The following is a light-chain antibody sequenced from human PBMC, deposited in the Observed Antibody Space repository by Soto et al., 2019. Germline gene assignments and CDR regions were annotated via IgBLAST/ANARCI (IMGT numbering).Light chain of an antibody. CDR3: QHYNSYPYT. CDR1: QTISTW. CDR2: KAS. Sequence: DIQMTQSPSTLSASVGDRVTITCRASQTISTWLAWYQQRPGKAPNLLIYKASSLESGVSSRFSGSGSETEFTLTISNLQPDDFATYYCQHYNSYPYTFGQGTKLEIK. V-gene: IGKV1-5*03. J-gene: IGKJ2*01.